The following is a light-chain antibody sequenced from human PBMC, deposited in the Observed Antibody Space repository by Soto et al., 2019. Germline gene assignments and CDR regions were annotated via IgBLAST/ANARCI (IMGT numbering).Light chain of an antibody. Sequence: SSLAQPRSVSGAPGPSGTIPCPGTRXNVGGYNYVSWYQHHPGKAPKLVIYDVYNRPSGVPDRFSGSKSDNTASLTISGLQAEDEADYYCCSYAGSNTFYVFGTGTKVTVL. J-gene: IGLJ1*01. CDR3: CSYAGSNTFYV. CDR2: DVY. CDR1: RXNVGGYNY. V-gene: IGLV2-11*01.